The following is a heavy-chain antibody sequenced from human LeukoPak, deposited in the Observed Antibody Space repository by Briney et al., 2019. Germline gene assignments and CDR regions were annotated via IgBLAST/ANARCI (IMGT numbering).Heavy chain of an antibody. V-gene: IGHV3-23*01. Sequence: GGSLRLSCAASGFIFSSHAMSWVRLAPGRGLEWVSVVSGSGSSTSYADPVRGRFTISRDNAGNSLYLQMNSLRVEDTAVYYCTQNLVAAAGDHWGQGTLLIVSS. CDR3: TQNLVAAAGDH. CDR1: GFIFSSHA. J-gene: IGHJ4*02. CDR2: VSGSGSST. D-gene: IGHD6-13*01.